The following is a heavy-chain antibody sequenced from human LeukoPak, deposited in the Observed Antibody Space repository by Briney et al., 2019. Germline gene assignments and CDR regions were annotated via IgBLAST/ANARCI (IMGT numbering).Heavy chain of an antibody. CDR1: GGSFSGYY. V-gene: IGHV4-34*01. Sequence: SETLSLTCAVYGGSFSGYYWSWIRQPPGKGLEWIGEINHSGSTNYNPSLKSRVTISVDTSKDQFSLKLSSVTAADTAVYYCARHHYYYDSSGYYYYFDYWGQGALVTVSS. CDR2: INHSGST. J-gene: IGHJ4*02. CDR3: ARHHYYYDSSGYYYYFDY. D-gene: IGHD3-22*01.